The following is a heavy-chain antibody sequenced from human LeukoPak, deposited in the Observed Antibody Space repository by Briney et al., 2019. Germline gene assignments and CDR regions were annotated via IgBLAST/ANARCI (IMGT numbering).Heavy chain of an antibody. J-gene: IGHJ4*02. Sequence: SETLSLTCTVSGGSISSYYWSWIRQPPGKGLEWIGYIYYSGSTNYNPSLKSRVTISVDTSKNQFSLKLSSVTAADTAVYYCARDRGYYYGSGDFDYWGQGTLVTVSS. CDR3: ARDRGYYYGSGDFDY. CDR2: IYYSGST. D-gene: IGHD3-10*01. V-gene: IGHV4-59*01. CDR1: GGSISSYY.